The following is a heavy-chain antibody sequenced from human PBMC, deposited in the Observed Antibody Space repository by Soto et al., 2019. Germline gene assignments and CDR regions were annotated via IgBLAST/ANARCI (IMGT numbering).Heavy chain of an antibody. CDR2: ISYDGSNK. V-gene: IGHV3-30*18. CDR3: AKDILDRDYYYGMDV. CDR1: GFTFSSYG. J-gene: IGHJ6*02. Sequence: GGSLRLSCAASGFTFSSYGMHWVRQAPGKGLEWVAVISYDGSNKYYADSVKGRFTTSRDNSKNTLYLQMNSLRAEDTAVYYCAKDILDRDYYYGMDVWGQGTTVTVSS. D-gene: IGHD2-15*01.